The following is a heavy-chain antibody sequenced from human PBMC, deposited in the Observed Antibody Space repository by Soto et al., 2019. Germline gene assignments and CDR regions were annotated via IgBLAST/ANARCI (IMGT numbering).Heavy chain of an antibody. CDR1: GYTFTGYY. CDR3: ARGTSSPPEN. D-gene: IGHD2-2*01. CDR2: INPNTGGA. V-gene: IGHV1-2*02. J-gene: IGHJ4*02. Sequence: ASVKVSCKTSGYTFTGYYLHWVRQAPGQGLEWMGWINPNTGGANYAQKFQGRVTMTRDASISTAYMELTSLRSDDTAVYYCARGTSSPPENWGQGTLVTVSS.